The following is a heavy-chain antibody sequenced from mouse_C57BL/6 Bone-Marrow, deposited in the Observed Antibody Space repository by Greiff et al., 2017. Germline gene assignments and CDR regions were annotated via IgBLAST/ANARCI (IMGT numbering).Heavy chain of an antibody. D-gene: IGHD2-12*01. V-gene: IGHV1-52*01. J-gene: IGHJ1*03. CDR1: GYTFTSYW. CDR2: IDPSGRAP. CDR3: AVDLLRGFFAV. Sequence: QVQLKQPGAELVRPWSSVKLSCTASGYTFTSYWMHWVKQRPLPGLEWIGDIDPSGRAPPYTQNFKDKATLTVDKSSSTAYMQLSSLTSEDSAVYYCAVDLLRGFFAVWGTGTTVTVSA.